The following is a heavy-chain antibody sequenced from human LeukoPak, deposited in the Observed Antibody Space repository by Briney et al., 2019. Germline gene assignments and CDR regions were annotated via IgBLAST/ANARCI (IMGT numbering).Heavy chain of an antibody. CDR3: AKRGSGSYSGTFDY. Sequence: GGSLRLSCAASGFTFSSYAMSWVRQAPGKGLEWVSAISGSGGSTYYADSVKGRFTISRDNSKNTLYLQRNSLRAEDTAVYYCAKRGSGSYSGTFDYWGQGTLVTVSS. J-gene: IGHJ4*02. V-gene: IGHV3-23*01. D-gene: IGHD1-26*01. CDR2: ISGSGGST. CDR1: GFTFSSYA.